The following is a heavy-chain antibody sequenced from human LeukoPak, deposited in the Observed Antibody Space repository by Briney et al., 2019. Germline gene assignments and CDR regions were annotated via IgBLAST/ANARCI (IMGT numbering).Heavy chain of an antibody. J-gene: IGHJ6*03. D-gene: IGHD2-15*01. Sequence: SETLSLTCAVYGGSFSGYYWSWIRQPPGKGLEWIGEINHSGSTNYNPSLKSRVTISVDTSKNQFSLKLSSVTAADTAVYYCARPRWSYYYYYMDVWGKGTTVTVSS. CDR1: GGSFSGYY. CDR2: INHSGST. CDR3: ARPRWSYYYYYMDV. V-gene: IGHV4-34*01.